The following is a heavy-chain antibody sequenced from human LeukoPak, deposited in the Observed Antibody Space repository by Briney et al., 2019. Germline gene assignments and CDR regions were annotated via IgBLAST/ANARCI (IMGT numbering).Heavy chain of an antibody. V-gene: IGHV3-15*01. J-gene: IGHJ5*02. Sequence: PGGSLRLSCAASGFIFSNAWMSWVRQAPGKGLEWVGHIKSKTDGGTTDYAAPVKGRFTISRDDSKTTLYLQMNSLQTEDTAVYYCATDFYDTTWGQGTLVTVSS. CDR2: IKSKTDGGTT. CDR1: GFIFSNAW. D-gene: IGHD3-22*01. CDR3: ATDFYDTT.